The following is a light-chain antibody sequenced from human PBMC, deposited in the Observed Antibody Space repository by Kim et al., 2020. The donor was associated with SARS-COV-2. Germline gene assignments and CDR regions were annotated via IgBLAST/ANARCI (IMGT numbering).Light chain of an antibody. CDR1: KLGDKY. Sequence: SYELTQPPSVSVSPGQTASITCSGDKLGDKYACWYQQKPGQSPVLVIYQDSKRPSGIPERFSGSNSGNTATLTISGTQAMDEADDYCQAWDSGVVFGGGTQLTVL. J-gene: IGLJ2*01. V-gene: IGLV3-1*01. CDR2: QDS. CDR3: QAWDSGVV.